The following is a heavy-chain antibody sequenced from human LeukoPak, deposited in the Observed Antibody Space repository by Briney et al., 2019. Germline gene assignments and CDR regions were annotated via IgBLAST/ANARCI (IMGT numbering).Heavy chain of an antibody. V-gene: IGHV5-51*01. CDR1: GYSFTSYW. Sequence: GESLKISCKGSGYSFTSYWIGWVRQMPGKGLEWMGIIYPGDSDTRYSPSFQGQVTISADKSISTAYLQWSSLKASDTAMYYCARLGFNIRGWLQRRGKYYFDYWGQGTLVTVSS. CDR3: ARLGFNIRGWLQRRGKYYFDY. D-gene: IGHD5-24*01. J-gene: IGHJ4*02. CDR2: IYPGDSDT.